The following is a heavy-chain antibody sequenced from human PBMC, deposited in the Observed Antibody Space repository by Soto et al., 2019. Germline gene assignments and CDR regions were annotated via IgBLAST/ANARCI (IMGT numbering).Heavy chain of an antibody. CDR3: ARGEGPITMIVVAVGAFDI. V-gene: IGHV1-69*13. D-gene: IGHD3-22*01. J-gene: IGHJ3*02. CDR1: GGTFSSYA. CDR2: IIPIFGTA. Sequence: SVKVSCKASGGTFSSYAISWVRQAPGQGLEWMGGIIPIFGTANYAQKFQGRVTITADESTSTAYMELSSLRSEDTAVYYCARGEGPITMIVVAVGAFDIWGQGTMVTVSS.